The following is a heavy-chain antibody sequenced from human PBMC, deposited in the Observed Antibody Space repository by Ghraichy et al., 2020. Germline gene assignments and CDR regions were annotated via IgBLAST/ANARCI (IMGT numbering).Heavy chain of an antibody. J-gene: IGHJ4*02. CDR2: ISTDGSST. CDR1: GFTFSSYW. V-gene: IGHV3-74*01. D-gene: IGHD2-21*01. CDR3: ARVLNTYHYDY. Sequence: GGSLRLSCAASGFTFSSYWMHWVRQAPGKGLVWVARISTDGSSTTYADYVKGRFIISRDNAKNTLYLQMNRLRAEDTAVYHCARVLNTYHYDYWGRGTLVTVSS.